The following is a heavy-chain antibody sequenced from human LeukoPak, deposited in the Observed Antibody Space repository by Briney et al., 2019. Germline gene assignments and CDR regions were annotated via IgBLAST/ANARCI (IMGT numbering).Heavy chain of an antibody. CDR2: ISGDGGRT. CDR1: GFTFDDYA. D-gene: IGHD3-9*01. J-gene: IGHJ6*02. Sequence: GGSLRLSCAASGFTFDDYAMHWVRQAPGKGLEWVSLISGDGGRTYYADAVKGRGTISRDNSKNSLYLQMNSLSTEDTALYHCAKAESNGDYDILSYGMDVWGQGTTVTVSS. V-gene: IGHV3-43*02. CDR3: AKAESNGDYDILSYGMDV.